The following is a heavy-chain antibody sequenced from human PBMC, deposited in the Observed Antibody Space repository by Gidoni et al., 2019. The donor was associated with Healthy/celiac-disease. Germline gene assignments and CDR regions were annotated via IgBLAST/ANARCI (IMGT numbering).Heavy chain of an antibody. CDR3: ARGGVGATPFDY. Sequence: QVQLQESGPGLVKPSETLSLTCTVSGGSISSYYWSWIRQPPGKGLEWIGYIYYSGGTNYNPSLKSRVTISVDTSKNQFSLKLSSVTAADTAVYYCARGGVGATPFDYWGQGTLVTVSS. CDR1: GGSISSYY. CDR2: IYYSGGT. V-gene: IGHV4-59*01. D-gene: IGHD1-26*01. J-gene: IGHJ4*02.